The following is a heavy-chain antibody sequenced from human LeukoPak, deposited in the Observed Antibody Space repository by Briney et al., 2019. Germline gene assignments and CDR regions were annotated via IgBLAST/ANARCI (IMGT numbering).Heavy chain of an antibody. CDR1: GFALSGYW. V-gene: IGHV3-7*01. D-gene: IGHD3-22*01. CDR2: VNQGGSET. J-gene: IGHJ4*02. Sequence: PGGSLRLSCAASGFALSGYWMNWVRQAPGKGLEWVASVNQGGSETYYVDSMKGRFTISRDNAENSLYPQMNSLRAEDTAVYYCARYDSSGRAIDYWGQGTLVTVSS. CDR3: ARYDSSGRAIDY.